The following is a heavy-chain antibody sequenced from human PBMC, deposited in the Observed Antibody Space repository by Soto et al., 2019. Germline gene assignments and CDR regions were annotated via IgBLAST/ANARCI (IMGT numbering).Heavy chain of an antibody. CDR3: AYGDPQEGGWCDP. V-gene: IGHV1-69*02. D-gene: IGHD3-10*01. J-gene: IGHJ5*02. CDR2: IIPILGIA. Sequence: QVQLVQSGAEVKKPGSSVKVSCKASGGTFSSYTISWVRQAPGQGLEWMGRIIPILGIANYAQKFQGRVTITAEKSTSTACMELHSLRSEGTAVYDGAYGDPQEGGWCDPWGQGTLVTVSS. CDR1: GGTFSSYT.